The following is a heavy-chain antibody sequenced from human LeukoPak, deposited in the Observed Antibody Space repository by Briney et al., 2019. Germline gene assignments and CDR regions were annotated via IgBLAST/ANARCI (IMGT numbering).Heavy chain of an antibody. J-gene: IGHJ4*02. Sequence: PGGSPRLSCAASGFTFSDYYISWIRQAPGKGLEWVSYISKSGTSTNYADSVKGRFSISRDNAKKSLYLQLNSLTAEDTAVYYCARVRSSGSPLDYWGQGTLVTVSS. CDR3: ARVRSSGSPLDY. V-gene: IGHV3-11*05. CDR2: ISKSGTST. D-gene: IGHD3-10*01. CDR1: GFTFSDYY.